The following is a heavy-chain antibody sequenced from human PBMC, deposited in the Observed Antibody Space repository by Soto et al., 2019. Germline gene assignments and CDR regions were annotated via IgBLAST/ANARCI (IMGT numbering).Heavy chain of an antibody. Sequence: GASVKVSCKASGYTFTRYCMHWVRQAPGQGLEWMGIINPSGGSTSYAQKFQGRVTMTRDTSTSTVYMELSSLRSEDTAVYYCARDLEEQQLVPGYWGQGTLVTVSS. J-gene: IGHJ4*02. CDR3: ARDLEEQQLVPGY. V-gene: IGHV1-46*03. CDR2: INPSGGST. D-gene: IGHD6-13*01. CDR1: GYTFTRYC.